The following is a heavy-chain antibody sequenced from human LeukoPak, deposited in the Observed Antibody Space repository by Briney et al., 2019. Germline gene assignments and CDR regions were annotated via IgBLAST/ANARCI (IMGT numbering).Heavy chain of an antibody. Sequence: GGSLRLSCAASGFTFSSYWMSRVRQAPGKGLEWVANINQDGSEIYYVDSVKGRFTISRDNAKSSLYLQMNSLRAEDTAIYYCARGKLGQAYWGQGTLVTVSS. D-gene: IGHD6-13*01. J-gene: IGHJ4*02. CDR3: ARGKLGQAY. CDR2: INQDGSEI. CDR1: GFTFSSYW. V-gene: IGHV3-7*04.